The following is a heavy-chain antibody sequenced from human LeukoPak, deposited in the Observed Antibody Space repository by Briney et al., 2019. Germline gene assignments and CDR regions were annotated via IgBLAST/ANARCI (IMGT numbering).Heavy chain of an antibody. V-gene: IGHV4-61*02. CDR1: GGSISSGSYH. D-gene: IGHD3-10*01. CDR2: IYSSGST. J-gene: IGHJ4*02. CDR3: ARGRVGVISYFDY. Sequence: SQTLSLTCTVSGGSISSGSYHWSWIRQPAGKGVEWIGRIYSSGSTNYNPSLKSRVTMSLDTSKNQFSLKLSSVTAADTAVYYCARGRVGVISYFDYWGQGTLVTVSS.